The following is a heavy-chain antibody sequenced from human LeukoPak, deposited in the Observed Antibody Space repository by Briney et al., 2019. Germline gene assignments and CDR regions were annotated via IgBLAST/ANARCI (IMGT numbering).Heavy chain of an antibody. CDR1: GGSISSSSYY. CDR3: ARTDLRVRGPLNYYYYGMDV. V-gene: IGHV4-39*07. CDR2: IYYSGST. Sequence: TPSETLSLTCTVSGGSISSSSYYWGWIRQPPGKGLEWIGSIYYSGSTYYNPSLKSRVTISVDTSKNQFSLKLSSVTAADTAVYYCARTDLRVRGPLNYYYYGMDVWGQGTTVTVSS. D-gene: IGHD3-10*01. J-gene: IGHJ6*02.